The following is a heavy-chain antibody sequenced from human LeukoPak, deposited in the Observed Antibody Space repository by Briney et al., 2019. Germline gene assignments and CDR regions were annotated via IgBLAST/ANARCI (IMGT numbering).Heavy chain of an antibody. D-gene: IGHD3-10*01. CDR1: GFTFSTPW. Sequence: GGSLRLSCVGSGFTFSTPWMSWVRQAPGKGLEWVSAISGRGKSTYYADSVKGRFTISRDNPKQTLYLQMTSLRGEDTAVYYCANLLSTNSGSGSPLESWGQGTLVTVSS. V-gene: IGHV3-23*01. J-gene: IGHJ4*02. CDR3: ANLLSTNSGSGSPLES. CDR2: ISGRGKST.